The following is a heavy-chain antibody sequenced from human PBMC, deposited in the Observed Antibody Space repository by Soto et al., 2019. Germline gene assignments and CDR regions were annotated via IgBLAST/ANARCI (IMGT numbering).Heavy chain of an antibody. CDR2: IIPIFGTA. CDR3: ARGIVVVVAATLDYGMDV. D-gene: IGHD2-15*01. J-gene: IGHJ6*02. CDR1: GGTFSSYA. Sequence: SVKVSCKASGGTFSSYAISWVRQAPGQGLEWMGGIIPIFGTANYAQKFQGRVTITADESTSTAYMELSSLRSEDTAVYYCARGIVVVVAATLDYGMDVWGRGTTVTVSS. V-gene: IGHV1-69*13.